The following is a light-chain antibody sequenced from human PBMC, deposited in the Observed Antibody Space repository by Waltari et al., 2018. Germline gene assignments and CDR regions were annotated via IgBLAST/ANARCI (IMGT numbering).Light chain of an antibody. J-gene: IGKJ2*01. Sequence: VLTQPPATLSLSPGEGATLSCRAGQSVSTSLAWIQQKPGQAPRLLIYDASIRATGNPARFSGSGSGTDFTLTISSLEPEDFAVYYCQQRSIWPPTFGRGTKLEIK. V-gene: IGKV3-11*01. CDR2: DAS. CDR3: QQRSIWPPT. CDR1: QSVSTS.